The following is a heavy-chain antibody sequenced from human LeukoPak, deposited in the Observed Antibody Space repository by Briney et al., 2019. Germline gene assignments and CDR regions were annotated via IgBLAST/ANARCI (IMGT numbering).Heavy chain of an antibody. CDR3: ARASVAAAITHGDFDY. V-gene: IGHV3-7*01. J-gene: IGHJ4*02. CDR1: GFTFSNYW. CDR2: IKQDGSEK. D-gene: IGHD2-2*01. Sequence: GGSLRLSCAASGFTFSNYWMSGVRQAPGKGLEWVANIKQDGSEKYYVDSVKGRFTISRDNAKNSLYLQMNSLRAEDTAVYYCARASVAAAITHGDFDYWGQGTLVTVSS.